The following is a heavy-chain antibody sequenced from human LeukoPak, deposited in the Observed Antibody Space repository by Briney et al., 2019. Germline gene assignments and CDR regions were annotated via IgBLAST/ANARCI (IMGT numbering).Heavy chain of an antibody. CDR2: IYYTGST. Sequence: SETLSLTCTVSGGSISSYYWSWIRQPPGKGLEFIGYIYYTGSTNYKPSLKSRVTISIETSKNQFSLNLSSVTAADTAVYYCARDLVGVVAGTPYWYFDLWGRGTLVSVSS. J-gene: IGHJ2*01. D-gene: IGHD6-19*01. CDR3: ARDLVGVVAGTPYWYFDL. CDR1: GGSISSYY. V-gene: IGHV4-59*12.